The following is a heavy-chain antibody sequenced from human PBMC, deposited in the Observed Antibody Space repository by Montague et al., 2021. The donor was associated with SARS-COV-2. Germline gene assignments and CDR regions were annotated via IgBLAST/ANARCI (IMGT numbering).Heavy chain of an antibody. CDR2: IYTSGST. J-gene: IGHJ6*02. CDR3: ARVGVGIRVRGVIPAYYYYGMEV. CDR1: DGSLSSGSYY. Sequence: TLSLTCTVSDGSLSSGSYYWSWLRPPAGQGLEWIVRIYTSGSTNYNPSLKSRVTISVYTSKNQFSLKLSSVTAAATALYSCARVGVGIRVRGVIPAYYYYGMEVWGQGTTVTVAS. D-gene: IGHD3-10*01. V-gene: IGHV4-61*02.